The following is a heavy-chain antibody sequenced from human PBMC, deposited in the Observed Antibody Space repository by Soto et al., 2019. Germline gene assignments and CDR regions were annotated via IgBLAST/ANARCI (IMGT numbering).Heavy chain of an antibody. V-gene: IGHV3-23*01. CDR3: AKGRPPFDL. CDR2: ISGAGGST. Sequence: EVQLLESGGGLVQPGGSLRLSCAASQFTFSYYAMGWVRQAPGKGLEWVSLISGAGGSTNYADSVKGRFAISRDNSENTLYLQMNSLSAADTAVYYCAKGRPPFDLWGRGTLVIVSS. D-gene: IGHD6-6*01. J-gene: IGHJ2*01. CDR1: QFTFSYYA.